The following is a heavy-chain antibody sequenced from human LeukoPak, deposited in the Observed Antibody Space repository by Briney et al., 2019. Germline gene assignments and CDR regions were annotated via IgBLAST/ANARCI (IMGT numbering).Heavy chain of an antibody. V-gene: IGHV4-30-2*01. CDR2: IYHSGST. J-gene: IGHJ5*02. D-gene: IGHD4-11*01. Sequence: SETLSLTCAVSGGSISSGGYSWSWIRQPPGKGLEWIGYIYHSGSTYYNPSLKSRVTISVDRSKNQFSLKLSSVTAADTAVYYCASGTVTRGWFDPWGQGTLVTVSS. CDR3: ASGTVTRGWFDP. CDR1: GGSISSGGYS.